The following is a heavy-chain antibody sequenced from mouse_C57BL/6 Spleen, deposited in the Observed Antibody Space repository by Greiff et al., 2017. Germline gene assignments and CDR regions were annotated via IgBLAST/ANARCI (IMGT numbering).Heavy chain of an antibody. V-gene: IGHV1-55*01. CDR1: GYTFTSYW. J-gene: IGHJ3*01. CDR2: IYPGSGST. D-gene: IGHD2-4*01. CDR3: AKNIYYDYDGGFAY. Sequence: QVQLQQPGAELVKPGASLKMSCKASGYTFTSYWITWVKQRPGQGLEWIGDIYPGSGSTNYNEKFKSKATLTVDTSSSTAYMQLSSLTSEDSAVYYCAKNIYYDYDGGFAYWGQGTLGTVSA.